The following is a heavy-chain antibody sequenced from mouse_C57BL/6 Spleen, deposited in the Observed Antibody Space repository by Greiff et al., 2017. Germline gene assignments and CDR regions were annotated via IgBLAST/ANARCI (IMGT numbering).Heavy chain of an antibody. CDR3: VPNYGSSYDYAMDY. J-gene: IGHJ4*01. V-gene: IGHV1-9*01. Sequence: QVQLQQSGAELMKPGASVKLSCKATGYTFTGYWIEWVKQRPGHGLEWIGEILPGSGSTNYNGKFKGKATLTADKSSSTAYMQLSSLTSEDSAVYFGVPNYGSSYDYAMDYWGQGTSVTVSS. CDR2: ILPGSGST. D-gene: IGHD1-1*01. CDR1: GYTFTGYW.